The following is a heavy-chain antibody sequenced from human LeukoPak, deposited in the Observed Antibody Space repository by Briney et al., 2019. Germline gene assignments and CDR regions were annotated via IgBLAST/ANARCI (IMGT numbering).Heavy chain of an antibody. V-gene: IGHV4-59*08. Sequence: SETLPLTCTVSGGSISSYYWSWIRQPPGKGLEWIGYIYYSGSTNYNPSLKSRVTISVDTSKNQFSLKLSSVAAADTAVYYCARHGRHEDYDFWGGYLYYFDYWGQGTLVTVSS. CDR3: ARHGRHEDYDFWGGYLYYFDY. CDR1: GGSISSYY. CDR2: IYYSGST. J-gene: IGHJ4*02. D-gene: IGHD3-3*01.